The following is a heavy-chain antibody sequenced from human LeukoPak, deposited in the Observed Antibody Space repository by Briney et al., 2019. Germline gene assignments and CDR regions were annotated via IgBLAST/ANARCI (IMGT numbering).Heavy chain of an antibody. J-gene: IGHJ4*02. CDR2: ISYDGSNK. D-gene: IGHD3-3*01. Sequence: GGSLRLSCAASGFTFSSYAMHWVRQAPGKGLEGVAVISYDGSNKYYADSVKGRFTISRDNSKNTLYLQMNSLRAEDTAVYYCARDESYYDFWSGYSFGYFDYWGQGTLVTVSS. CDR3: ARDESYYDFWSGYSFGYFDY. V-gene: IGHV3-30-3*01. CDR1: GFTFSSYA.